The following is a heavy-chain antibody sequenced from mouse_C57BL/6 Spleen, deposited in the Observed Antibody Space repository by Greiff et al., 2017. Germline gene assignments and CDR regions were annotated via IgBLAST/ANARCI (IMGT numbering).Heavy chain of an antibody. CDR1: GFTFTDYY. Sequence: EVKLVESGGGLVQPGGSLSLSCAASGFTFTDYYMSWVRQPPGKALEWLGFIRNKANGYTTEYSASVKGRFTISRDNSQSILYLQMNALRAEDSATYYCARYRDYSNWYFDVWGTGTTVTVSS. CDR2: IRNKANGYTT. D-gene: IGHD2-5*01. J-gene: IGHJ1*03. CDR3: ARYRDYSNWYFDV. V-gene: IGHV7-3*01.